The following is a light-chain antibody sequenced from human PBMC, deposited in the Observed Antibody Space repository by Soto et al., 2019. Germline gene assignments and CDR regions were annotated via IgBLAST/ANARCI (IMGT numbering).Light chain of an antibody. CDR2: AAS. J-gene: IGKJ3*01. V-gene: IGKV1-39*01. CDR3: QQSYSTPPFT. Sequence: DIQMTPSPSSLSASVGDRVTITCRASQSISSYLNWYQQKPGKAPKLLIYAASSLQSGVPSRFSGSGSETDFPLTISSLQPEDFATYYCQQSYSTPPFTFGPGTKVDIK. CDR1: QSISSY.